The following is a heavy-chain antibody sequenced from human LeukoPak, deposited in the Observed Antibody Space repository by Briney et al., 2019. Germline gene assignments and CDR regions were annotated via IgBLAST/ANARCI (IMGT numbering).Heavy chain of an antibody. CDR1: GGTFSSYA. Sequence: SVKVSCKPSGGTFSSYAISWVRQAPGQSLEWMGRIIPIFGTANYAQKFQGRVTITTDESTSTAYMELSSLRAEGRAVYYCARGIEYTAMVTKAFDIWGQGTMVTVSS. D-gene: IGHD5-18*01. CDR3: ARGIEYTAMVTKAFDI. J-gene: IGHJ3*02. V-gene: IGHV1-69*05. CDR2: IIPIFGTA.